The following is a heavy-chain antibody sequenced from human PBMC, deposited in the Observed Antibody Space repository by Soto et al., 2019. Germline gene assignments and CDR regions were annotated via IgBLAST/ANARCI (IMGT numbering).Heavy chain of an antibody. CDR3: ARGPRKWGVDY. CDR1: ACTFTSYD. Sequence: GXSVKVSCKAAACTFTSYDINWVRQATGQDFEWMGWXHPNNXNTAYAQKLQGXVTMTRDTXKSTEFMELSSLKYEDKDVYYCARGPRKWGVDYWGQGTLVTVYS. D-gene: IGHD7-27*01. CDR2: XHPNNXNT. V-gene: IGHV1-8*01. J-gene: IGHJ4*02.